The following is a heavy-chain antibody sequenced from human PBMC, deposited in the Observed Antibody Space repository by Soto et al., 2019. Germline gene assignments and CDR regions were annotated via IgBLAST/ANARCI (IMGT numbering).Heavy chain of an antibody. J-gene: IGHJ4*02. D-gene: IGHD2-15*01. CDR1: GFSFGSYS. CDR2: VSESGAST. V-gene: IGHV3-23*01. CDR3: AKYAGGGGYMDF. Sequence: EVQLLESGGGLVQPGGSLRLSCAASGFSFGSYSIGWVRQAPGKGLEWVSAVSESGASTYYADSMKGQFTISRDNSRNPVFLQMNSLRAEETAVYYCAKYAGGGGYMDFWGQGTLVTVSS.